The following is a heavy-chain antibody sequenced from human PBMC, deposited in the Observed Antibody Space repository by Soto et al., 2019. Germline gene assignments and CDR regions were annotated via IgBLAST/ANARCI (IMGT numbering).Heavy chain of an antibody. CDR2: ISGSGCST. CDR3: AKDQEGYSGSYYGY. D-gene: IGHD1-26*01. V-gene: IGHV3-23*01. J-gene: IGHJ4*02. Sequence: GGSLRLSCAASGFTFRSYAMSWVRQAPGKGLEWVSAISGSGCSTYYADSVKGLFTISRDNSKNTLYLQINSLRAEDTAVYYCAKDQEGYSGSYYGYWGQGTLVTVSS. CDR1: GFTFRSYA.